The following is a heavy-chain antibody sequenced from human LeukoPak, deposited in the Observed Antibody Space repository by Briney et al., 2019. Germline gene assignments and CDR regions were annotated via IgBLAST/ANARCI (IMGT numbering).Heavy chain of an antibody. D-gene: IGHD5-18*01. V-gene: IGHV4-39*01. J-gene: IGHJ4*02. CDR3: ARLLMDTAMVTDIDY. CDR1: SGSISSSSYY. Sequence: SETLSLTGTVSSGSISSSSYYWGWIRQPPGKGLEWIGSIYYSGSTYYNPSLKSRVTISVDTSKNQFSLKLSSVTAADTAVYYCARLLMDTAMVTDIDYWGQGTLVTVSS. CDR2: IYYSGST.